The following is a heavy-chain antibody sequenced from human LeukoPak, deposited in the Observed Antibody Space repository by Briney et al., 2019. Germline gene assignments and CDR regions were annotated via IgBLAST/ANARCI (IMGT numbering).Heavy chain of an antibody. V-gene: IGHV3-9*01. Sequence: SLILYCSGSGFPFDDYDMHWVGQAPGTGVDGVSGISWNSGSIGYADSVKGRFTISRDNAKNSLYLQMNSLRAEDTAVYYCARGSTYYESSGQVPFDYWGQGTLVTVSS. CDR2: ISWNSGSI. CDR1: GFPFDDYD. J-gene: IGHJ4*02. D-gene: IGHD3-22*01. CDR3: ARGSTYYESSGQVPFDY.